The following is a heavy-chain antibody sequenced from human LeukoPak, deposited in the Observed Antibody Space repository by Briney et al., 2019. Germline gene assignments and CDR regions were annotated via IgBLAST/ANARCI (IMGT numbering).Heavy chain of an antibody. CDR1: GASISSYY. CDR2: IFYSGTT. J-gene: IGHJ4*02. CDR3: ARPFDGNDSSGYLPY. V-gene: IGHV4-59*12. Sequence: SETLSLTCSVSGASISSYYWSWIRQPPGKGLEWIGYIFYSGTTNYNPSLKSRVSMSVDTSKNQFSLKLSSVTAADTAVYYCARPFDGNDSSGYLPYWGQGTLVTVSS. D-gene: IGHD3-22*01.